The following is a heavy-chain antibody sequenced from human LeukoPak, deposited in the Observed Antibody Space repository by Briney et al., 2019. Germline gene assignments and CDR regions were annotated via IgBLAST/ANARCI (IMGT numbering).Heavy chain of an antibody. CDR3: AKVDTSGWYEALDF. D-gene: IGHD6-19*01. CDR2: ISADGRRS. Sequence: PGGSLRLSCVASGFTFTTYALSWVRQAPGKGLEWVSTISADGRRSNYADSVKGRFTISRDTSKNTLYLQMNSLRAEDTAKYYCAKVDTSGWYEALDFWGQGTLVTVSS. CDR1: GFTFTTYA. J-gene: IGHJ4*02. V-gene: IGHV3-23*01.